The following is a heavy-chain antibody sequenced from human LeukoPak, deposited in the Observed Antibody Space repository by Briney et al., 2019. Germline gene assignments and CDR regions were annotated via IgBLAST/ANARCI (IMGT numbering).Heavy chain of an antibody. J-gene: IGHJ4*02. V-gene: IGHV3-33*01. CDR2: IWYDGNNK. Sequence: GGSLRLSCAASGFVFSGYGMHWVRQAPGKGLEWVAVIWYDGNNKYYEDSVKGRFTISRDNSKNTLYLQMNSLRAEDTAVYYCARDCRYGSTTCHHCWGQGTLVTVSS. D-gene: IGHD2-2*01. CDR1: GFVFSGYG. CDR3: ARDCRYGSTTCHHC.